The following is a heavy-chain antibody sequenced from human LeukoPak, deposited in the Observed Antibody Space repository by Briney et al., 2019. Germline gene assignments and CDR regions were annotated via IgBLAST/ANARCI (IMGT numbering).Heavy chain of an antibody. CDR2: IWYDGSDK. J-gene: IGHJ6*02. CDR3: GRVGCTGGSCKPYAYYATDV. CDR1: GFTFSSYG. Sequence: VQPGRSLRLSCAASGFTFSSYGMHWVRQAPGKGLEWVAIIWYDGSDKYYADSVRGRFAISRDNSKNTLYLQMNSLRAEDTAVYYCGRVGCTGGSCKPYAYYATDVWGQGTTVTVSS. V-gene: IGHV3-33*01. D-gene: IGHD2-15*01.